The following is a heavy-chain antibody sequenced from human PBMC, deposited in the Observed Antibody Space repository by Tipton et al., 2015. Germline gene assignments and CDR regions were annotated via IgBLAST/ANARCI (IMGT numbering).Heavy chain of an antibody. Sequence: SLRLSCAASGFTFSSYSMNWVRQAPGKGLEWVANIKQDGSEKYYVDSVKGRFTISRDNAKNSLYLQMNSLRAEDTAVYYCAREGSGWYGADYWGQGTLVTVSS. CDR3: AREGSGWYGADY. CDR1: GFTFSSYS. CDR2: IKQDGSEK. D-gene: IGHD6-19*01. V-gene: IGHV3-7*01. J-gene: IGHJ4*02.